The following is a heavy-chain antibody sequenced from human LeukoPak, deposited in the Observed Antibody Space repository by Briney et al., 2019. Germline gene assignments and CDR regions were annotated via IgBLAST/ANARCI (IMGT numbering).Heavy chain of an antibody. Sequence: ASVKVSCKASGYTFTDYYLHWVRQAPGQGLEWMGWINPYSGATDSAQKFQGRVTMTGDTSISTAYMELTRLRSDDTAGYYCARYSSGWYFDLWGRGTLVTVSS. D-gene: IGHD6-19*01. CDR2: INPYSGAT. CDR1: GYTFTDYY. CDR3: ARYSSGWYFDL. J-gene: IGHJ2*01. V-gene: IGHV1-2*02.